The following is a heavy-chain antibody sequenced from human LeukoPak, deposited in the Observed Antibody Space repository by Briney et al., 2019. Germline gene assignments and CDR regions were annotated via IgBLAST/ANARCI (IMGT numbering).Heavy chain of an antibody. Sequence: PSQTLSLTCAVSGGSISSGGYSWSWIRQPPGKGLEWIGEINHSGSTNYNPSLKSRVTISVDTSKNQFSLKLSSVTAADTAVYYCARVRRIAARFPFDYWGQGTLVTVSS. CDR1: GGSISSGGYS. V-gene: IGHV4-30-2*01. CDR2: INHSGST. D-gene: IGHD6-6*01. CDR3: ARVRRIAARFPFDY. J-gene: IGHJ4*02.